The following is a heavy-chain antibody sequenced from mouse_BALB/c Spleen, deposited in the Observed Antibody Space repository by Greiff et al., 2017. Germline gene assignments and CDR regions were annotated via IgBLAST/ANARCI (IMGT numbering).Heavy chain of an antibody. CDR2: IDPENGDT. CDR3: NALTTVSFDY. J-gene: IGHJ2*01. D-gene: IGHD4-1*02. V-gene: IGHV14-4*02. Sequence: DVQLQESGAELVRSGASVKLSCTASGFNIKDYYMHWVKQRPEQGLEWIGWIDPENGDTEYAPKFQGKATMTADTSSNTAYLQLSSLTSEDTAVYYCNALTTVSFDYWGQGTTLTVSS. CDR1: GFNIKDYY.